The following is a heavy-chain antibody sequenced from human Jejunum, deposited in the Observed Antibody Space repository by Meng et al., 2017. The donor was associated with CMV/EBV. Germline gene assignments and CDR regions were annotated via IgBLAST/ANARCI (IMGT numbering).Heavy chain of an antibody. CDR2: INPNSGDT. D-gene: IGHD2-2*01. CDR3: AIIGYCSSITCSEIGDY. CDR1: YSFTDYY. V-gene: IGHV1-2*06. J-gene: IGHJ4*02. Sequence: YSFTDYYLHWVRQAPGQGLEWMGRINPNSGDTYFALNFQGRVTMTRDTPINTAYMELSSLRSDDTALYYCAIIGYCSSITCSEIGDYWGQGTLVTVSS.